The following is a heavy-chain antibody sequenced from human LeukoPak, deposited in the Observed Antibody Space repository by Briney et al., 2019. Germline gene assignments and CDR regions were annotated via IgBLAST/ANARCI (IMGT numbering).Heavy chain of an antibody. V-gene: IGHV3-53*01. CDR1: GFTVNNYY. Sequence: GGSLRLSCAASGFTVNNYYMNWVRQAPGKGLEWVSVVFTGGGTYYADSVKGRFTTSRDNSKNTLYLQMNNLRAEDTAIYYCAKDVIPYSYGHAGRSNFDYWGQGTLVTVSS. CDR2: VFTGGGT. D-gene: IGHD5-18*01. CDR3: AKDVIPYSYGHAGRSNFDY. J-gene: IGHJ4*02.